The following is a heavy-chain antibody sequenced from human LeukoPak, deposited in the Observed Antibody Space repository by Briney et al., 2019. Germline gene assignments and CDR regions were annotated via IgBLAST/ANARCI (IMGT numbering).Heavy chain of an antibody. CDR1: GFTVSSNY. Sequence: TGGSLRLSCAASGFTVSSNYMSWVRQAPGKGLEWVSVIYSGGSTSYADSVKGRFTISRDSSKNTLFLQMNCLRAEDTAVYYCARLYGPDAFDIWGQGTMVTVSS. J-gene: IGHJ3*02. D-gene: IGHD4-17*01. CDR3: ARLYGPDAFDI. CDR2: IYSGGST. V-gene: IGHV3-66*01.